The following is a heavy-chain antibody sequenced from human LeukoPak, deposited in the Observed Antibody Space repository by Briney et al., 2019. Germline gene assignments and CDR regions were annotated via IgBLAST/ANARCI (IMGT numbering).Heavy chain of an antibody. CDR3: ARVYGSDYYFDY. CDR1: GGTFTSYA. D-gene: IGHD3-10*01. J-gene: IGHJ4*02. CDR2: IIPILGIA. Sequence: SVKVSFKSSGGTFTSYAISWVRQAPGQGLEWMGRIIPILGIANYAQKFQGRVTITADKSTSTAYMELSSLRSEDTAVYYCARVYGSDYYFDYWGQGTLVTVSS. V-gene: IGHV1-69*04.